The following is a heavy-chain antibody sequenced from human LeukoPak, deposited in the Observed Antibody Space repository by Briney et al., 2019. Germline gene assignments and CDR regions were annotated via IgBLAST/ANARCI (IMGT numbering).Heavy chain of an antibody. D-gene: IGHD6-19*01. J-gene: IGHJ4*02. Sequence: ASVKVSCKAFGYTFTGYYMHWVRQAPGQGLEWMGWINPNSGGTNYAQKFQGRVTMTRDTSISTAYMELSRLRSDDTAVYYCAGGASGWYFVDYFDYWGQGTLVTASS. CDR3: AGGASGWYFVDYFDY. CDR2: INPNSGGT. CDR1: GYTFTGYY. V-gene: IGHV1-2*02.